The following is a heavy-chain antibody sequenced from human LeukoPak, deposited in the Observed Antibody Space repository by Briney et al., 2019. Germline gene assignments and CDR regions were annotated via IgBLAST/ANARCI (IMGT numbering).Heavy chain of an antibody. V-gene: IGHV3-11*04. D-gene: IGHD5-18*01. CDR2: ISGSSNAI. CDR1: GGSFSGYY. CDR3: ARDQQAAMADY. J-gene: IGHJ4*02. Sequence: LSLTCAVYGGSFSGYYWSWIRQPPGKGLEWVSYISGSSNAIHYADSVKGRFTISRDNVKKSLYLQMNSLRYEDTAVYYCARDQQAAMADYWGQGTLVTVSS.